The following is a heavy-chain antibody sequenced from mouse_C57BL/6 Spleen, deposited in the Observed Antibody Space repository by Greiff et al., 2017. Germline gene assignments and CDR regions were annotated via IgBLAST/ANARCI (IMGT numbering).Heavy chain of an antibody. CDR2: IYPSDSET. CDR3: ARSYYGSSSVFDV. D-gene: IGHD1-1*01. Sequence: QVQLKQPGAELVRPGSSVKLSCKASGYTFTSYWMDWVKQRPGQGLEWIGNIYPSDSETHYNQKFKDKATLTVDKSSSTAYMQLSSLTSEDSAVYYCARSYYGSSSVFDVWGTGTTVTVSS. J-gene: IGHJ1*03. V-gene: IGHV1-61*01. CDR1: GYTFTSYW.